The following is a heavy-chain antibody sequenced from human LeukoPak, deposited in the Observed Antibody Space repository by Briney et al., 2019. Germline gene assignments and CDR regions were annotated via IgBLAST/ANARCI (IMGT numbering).Heavy chain of an antibody. CDR3: AREAEYYDILTGKGHYFDY. V-gene: IGHV4-59*01. Sequence: SETLSLTCTVSGDSISTYYWSWIRQPPGKGLEWIGYIYYRVTSDYNPSLKSRVTMSVDMSTRQISLKLSSVTAADTAVYYCAREAEYYDILTGKGHYFDYWGQGTLVTVSS. J-gene: IGHJ4*02. D-gene: IGHD3-9*01. CDR1: GDSISTYY. CDR2: IYYRVTS.